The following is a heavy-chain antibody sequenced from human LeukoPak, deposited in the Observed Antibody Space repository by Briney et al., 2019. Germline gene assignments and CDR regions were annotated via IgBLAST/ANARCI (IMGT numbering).Heavy chain of an antibody. J-gene: IGHJ3*02. V-gene: IGHV3-74*01. Sequence: PGGSLRLSCSASGFTFSSFAMHWVRLAPGKGLLWVSRINSDGSSTYYADSVKGRFTTSRDNAKNALHLQMNSLTAEDTAVYYCVLDLFSSFAFDIWGQGTMVTVSS. CDR1: GFTFSSFA. CDR3: VLDLFSSFAFDI. D-gene: IGHD3/OR15-3a*01. CDR2: INSDGSST.